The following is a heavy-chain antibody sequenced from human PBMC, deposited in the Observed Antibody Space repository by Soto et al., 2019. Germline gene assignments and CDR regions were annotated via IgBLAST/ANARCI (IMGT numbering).Heavy chain of an antibody. V-gene: IGHV4-34*01. CDR2: INHSGST. CDR3: ARASLYDILTGRYYYYGMDV. D-gene: IGHD3-9*01. J-gene: IGHJ6*02. Sequence: SETLSLTCAVYGGSFSGYYWGWIRQPPGKGLEWIGEINHSGSTNYNPSLKSRVTISVDTSKNQFSLKLSSVTAADTAVYYCARASLYDILTGRYYYYGMDVWGQGTTVTVSS. CDR1: GGSFSGYY.